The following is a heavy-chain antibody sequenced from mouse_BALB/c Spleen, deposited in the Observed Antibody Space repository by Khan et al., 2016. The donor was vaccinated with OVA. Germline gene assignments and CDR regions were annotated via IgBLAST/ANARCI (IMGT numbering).Heavy chain of an antibody. V-gene: IGHV5-6*01. CDR3: ATRYFYGSRVYFDY. Sequence: EVQLVESGGDLVKPGGSLNLSCAASGFTFSSYGMSWVRQTPDKRLEWVATISRGGNYTYYPDSVKGRFTFTRDNAKNTRYLQMRRLKSEETAMYFCATRYFYGSRVYFDYWGQGTTLTVSS. CDR2: ISRGGNYT. J-gene: IGHJ2*01. D-gene: IGHD1-1*01. CDR1: GFTFSSYG.